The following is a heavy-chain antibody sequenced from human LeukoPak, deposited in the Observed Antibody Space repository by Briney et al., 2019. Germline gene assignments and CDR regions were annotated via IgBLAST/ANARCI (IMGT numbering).Heavy chain of an antibody. J-gene: IGHJ4*02. CDR3: AIGDGLGELSSLFDH. D-gene: IGHD3-16*02. Sequence: PGGSLRLSCAASGFAFSNYAMHWVRQAPGKGLQWVAVISYDGTKKYYADSLKGRFTISRDNSKNTLYLRMNSLRTEDTAVYYCAIGDGLGELSSLFDHWGQGTLVTVSS. CDR2: ISYDGTKK. V-gene: IGHV3-30*04. CDR1: GFAFSNYA.